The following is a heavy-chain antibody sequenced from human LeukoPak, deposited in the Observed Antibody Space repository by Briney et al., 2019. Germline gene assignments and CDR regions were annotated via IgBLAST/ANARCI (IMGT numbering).Heavy chain of an antibody. V-gene: IGHV4-59*12. CDR2: FYYRGST. Sequence: SETLSLTCTVSGGSISSYYWSWIRQPPGKGLEWIGYFYYRGSTNYNPSLKSRVTISLDTSKNQFSLRLRSVTAADTAVYYCARHSGTLGYFDYWGQGTRVTVSS. J-gene: IGHJ4*02. CDR1: GGSISSYY. D-gene: IGHD1-14*01. CDR3: ARHSGTLGYFDY.